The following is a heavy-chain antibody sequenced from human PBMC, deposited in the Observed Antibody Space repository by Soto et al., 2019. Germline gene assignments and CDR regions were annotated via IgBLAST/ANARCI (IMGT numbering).Heavy chain of an antibody. CDR2: IYHSGST. J-gene: IGHJ4*02. V-gene: IGHV4-30-2*01. Sequence: PSETLSLTCAVSGGSISSGGYSWSWIRQPPGKGLECIGYIYHSGSTYYNPSLKSRVTISVDRSKNQFSLKLSSVTAADTAVYYCARAMTTVNTFDYRGQGTLVTVSS. CDR3: ARAMTTVNTFDY. CDR1: GGSISSGGYS. D-gene: IGHD4-17*01.